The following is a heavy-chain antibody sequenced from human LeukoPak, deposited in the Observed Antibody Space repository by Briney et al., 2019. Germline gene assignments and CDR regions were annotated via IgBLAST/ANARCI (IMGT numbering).Heavy chain of an antibody. D-gene: IGHD2-2*01. J-gene: IGHJ3*02. Sequence: ASVTVSYKASGYTFTNYAMNWVRQAPGQGLEWMGWINTNIGNPTYAQGFTGRFVFSFDTSVSTSYLQISSLKAEDTAVYYCARGHQLGAFVIWGQGTMVTVSS. CDR3: ARGHQLGAFVI. V-gene: IGHV7-4-1*02. CDR2: INTNIGNP. CDR1: GYTFTNYA.